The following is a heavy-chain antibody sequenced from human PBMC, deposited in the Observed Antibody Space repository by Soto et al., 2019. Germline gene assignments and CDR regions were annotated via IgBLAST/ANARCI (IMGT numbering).Heavy chain of an antibody. CDR3: ARIDCTGNNCNPYYHYGMDV. D-gene: IGHD2-8*02. CDR2: IWYDGGTK. V-gene: IGHV3-33*01. Sequence: GGSLRLSCAASGFTFYTYGMHWVRQVPGKGLQWVAVIWYDGGTKYYADSVRGRFTVSRDNSKNTLYLQMNSLRDEETAVYYCARIDCTGNNCNPYYHYGMDVWGQGTTLTVSS. CDR1: GFTFYTYG. J-gene: IGHJ6*02.